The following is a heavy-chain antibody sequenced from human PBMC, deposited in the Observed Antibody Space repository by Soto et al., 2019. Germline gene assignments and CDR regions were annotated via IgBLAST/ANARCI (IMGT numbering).Heavy chain of an antibody. V-gene: IGHV4-61*08. J-gene: IGHJ4*02. CDR2: MYYTGKT. D-gene: IGHD7-27*01. CDR3: VSDVLGH. Sequence: PSETLSLTCSVSGGSVTTGGYHRNWSRQSPGRGLEWIGYMYYTGKTNYNPSLRSRASISIDTSKNLFSQKLTSVTAADTAIYYRVSDVLGHWGQGTQVTVSS. CDR1: GGSVTTGGYH.